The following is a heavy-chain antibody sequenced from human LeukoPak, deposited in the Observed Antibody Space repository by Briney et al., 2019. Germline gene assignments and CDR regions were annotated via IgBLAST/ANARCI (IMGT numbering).Heavy chain of an antibody. CDR1: GFSVSRNY. Sequence: GRSLRLSCAAAGFSVSRNYMSWVRQASGKGLEWGSVIDSGGSTYHADSVKGRFTISRHNSKNTVYLQMNSLRGEDTAVYYCARIEAPNWFDPWGQGTLVTVSS. CDR3: ARIEAPNWFDP. J-gene: IGHJ5*02. V-gene: IGHV3-53*04. CDR2: IDSGGST.